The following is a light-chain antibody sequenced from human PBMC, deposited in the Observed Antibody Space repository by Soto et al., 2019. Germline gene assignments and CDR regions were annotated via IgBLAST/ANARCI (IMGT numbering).Light chain of an antibody. CDR1: QSLRSGD. CDR2: GAS. Sequence: PGERATLSCRARQSLRSGDLACYQQIPGQAPGLLIYGASSRATGIPDGFSGSGSGTDFNLTVSRLAPEDFAVYYCHQYGTSPRTFGQGTKVEIK. CDR3: HQYGTSPRT. V-gene: IGKV3-20*01. J-gene: IGKJ1*01.